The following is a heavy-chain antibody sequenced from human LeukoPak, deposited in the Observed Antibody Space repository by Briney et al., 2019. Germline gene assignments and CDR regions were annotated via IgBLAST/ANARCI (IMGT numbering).Heavy chain of an antibody. Sequence: GASVKVSCKPSGYTFSNYGISWVRQAPGQGLEWMGWITACNGNRLYAQRFQGRITLTTDTSTSTPYMELRSLEYDDTAIYYCARDNDKVVDHWGQGTLVTVSS. CDR1: GYTFSNYG. D-gene: IGHD1-1*01. CDR3: ARDNDKVVDH. J-gene: IGHJ4*01. V-gene: IGHV1-18*01. CDR2: ITACNGNR.